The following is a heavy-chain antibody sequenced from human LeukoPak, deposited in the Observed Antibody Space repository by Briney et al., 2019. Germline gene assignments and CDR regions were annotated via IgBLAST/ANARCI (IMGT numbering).Heavy chain of an antibody. J-gene: IGHJ4*02. CDR2: INHSGST. Sequence: PSETLSLTCAVYGGSFSGYYWSWIRQPPGKVLEWIGEINHSGSTNYNPSLKSRVTISVDTSKNQFSLKLSSVTAADTAVYYFARGHALMEYSSSWYFDYWGQGTLVTVSS. V-gene: IGHV4-34*01. D-gene: IGHD6-13*01. CDR3: ARGHALMEYSSSWYFDY. CDR1: GGSFSGYY.